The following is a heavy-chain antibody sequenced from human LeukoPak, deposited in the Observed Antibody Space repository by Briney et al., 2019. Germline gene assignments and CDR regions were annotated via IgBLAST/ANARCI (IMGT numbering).Heavy chain of an antibody. Sequence: GGSLRLSCAASGFTFSSYAMHWVRQAPGKGLEWVAVISYDGSNKYYADSVKGRFTISRDNSKNTLFLQVDSLRPEDTAVYYCARGTAVYASWINYWGQGTLSPSPQ. CDR1: GFTFSSYA. CDR2: ISYDGSNK. D-gene: IGHD2-8*01. CDR3: ARGTAVYASWINY. V-gene: IGHV3-30-3*01. J-gene: IGHJ4*02.